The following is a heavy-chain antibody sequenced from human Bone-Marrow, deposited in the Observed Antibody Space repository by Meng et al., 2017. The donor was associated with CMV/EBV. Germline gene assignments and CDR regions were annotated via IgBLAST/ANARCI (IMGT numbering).Heavy chain of an antibody. CDR3: AHRPTGYSSSWYGGYYYYYYGMDV. D-gene: IGHD6-13*01. Sequence: SGPTLVKPTQTLTLTCTFSGFSLSTSGMRVSWIRQPPGKALEWLARIDWDDDKYCSTSLKTRLTISKATSKNQVVLTMTNMDPVDTATYYCAHRPTGYSSSWYGGYYYYYYGMDVWGQGTTVTVSS. CDR2: IDWDDDK. CDR1: GFSLSTSGMR. J-gene: IGHJ6*02. V-gene: IGHV2-70*12.